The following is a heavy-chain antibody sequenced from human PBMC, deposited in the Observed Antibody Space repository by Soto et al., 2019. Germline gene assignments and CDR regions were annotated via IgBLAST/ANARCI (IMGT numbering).Heavy chain of an antibody. V-gene: IGHV3-30-3*01. D-gene: IGHD5-12*01. CDR2: ISYDGSNK. J-gene: IGHJ6*02. CDR1: GFTFSSYA. CDR3: ARDTAAGDGYNLGYGMDV. Sequence: QVQLVESGGGVVQPGRSLRLSCAASGFTFSSYAMHWVRQAPGKGLEWVAVISYDGSNKYYADSVKGRFTISRDNSKNTLYLQMNSLRAEDTAVYYCARDTAAGDGYNLGYGMDVWGQGTTVTVSS.